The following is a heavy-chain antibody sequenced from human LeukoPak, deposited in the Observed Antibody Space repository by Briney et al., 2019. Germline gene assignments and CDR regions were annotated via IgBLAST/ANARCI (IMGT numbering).Heavy chain of an antibody. V-gene: IGHV3-23*01. CDR3: ARDGSSSWYGGAFDI. Sequence: PGGSLRLSCAASGFTFSSYTMSWVRQAPGKGLEWVSAISGSGGRTYYADSVKGRFTISRDNSKNTLYLQMNSLRAEDTAVYYCARDGSSSWYGGAFDIWGQGTMVTVSS. CDR1: GFTFSSYT. J-gene: IGHJ3*02. CDR2: ISGSGGRT. D-gene: IGHD6-13*01.